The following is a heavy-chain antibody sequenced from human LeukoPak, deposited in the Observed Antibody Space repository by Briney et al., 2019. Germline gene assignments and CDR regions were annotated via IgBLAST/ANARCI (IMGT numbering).Heavy chain of an antibody. D-gene: IGHD2-2*01. CDR3: VRDPRLGYCSSSSCPHLDY. J-gene: IGHJ4*02. CDR1: GFTFSRYS. Sequence: GGSLRLSCAASGFTFSRYSMNWVRQAPGKGLEWVSSISSSSSFIYYADSVKGRFTISRDNAKNSLYMQMNSLRAEDTAVYYCVRDPRLGYCSSSSCPHLDYWGQGTLVTVSS. CDR2: ISSSSSFI. V-gene: IGHV3-21*01.